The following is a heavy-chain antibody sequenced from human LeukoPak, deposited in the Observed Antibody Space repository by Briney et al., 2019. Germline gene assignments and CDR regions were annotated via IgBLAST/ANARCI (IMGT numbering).Heavy chain of an antibody. CDR1: GFTFSSYW. V-gene: IGHV3-7*01. D-gene: IGHD1-26*01. CDR3: ARDFAIVVGATDY. CDR2: IKQDGGEK. Sequence: GGSLRLSCAASGFTFSSYWMTWVRQAPGKGLEWVANIKQDGGEKFYVDSVKGRFTISRDNAKSSLYLQMNSLRVEDTAVYYCARDFAIVVGATDYWGQGTLVTVSS. J-gene: IGHJ4*02.